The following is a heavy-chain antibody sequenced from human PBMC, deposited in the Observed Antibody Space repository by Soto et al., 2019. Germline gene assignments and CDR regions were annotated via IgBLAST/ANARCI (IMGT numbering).Heavy chain of an antibody. J-gene: IGHJ6*02. Sequence: VASVKVSCKASRGTFRSYAISWVRQSPVQGLEWMGGIIPIYGTANYAQKFQGRVTITADESTSTAYMELSSLRSEDKAVYYCAWSMVRGVIMSPTYDYYCMDVWGQGTTVTVSS. D-gene: IGHD3-10*01. CDR1: RGTFRSYA. CDR3: AWSMVRGVIMSPTYDYYCMDV. CDR2: IIPIYGTA. V-gene: IGHV1-69*13.